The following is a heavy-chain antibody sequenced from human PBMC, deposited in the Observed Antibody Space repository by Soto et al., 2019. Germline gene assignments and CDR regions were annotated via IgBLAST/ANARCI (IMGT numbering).Heavy chain of an antibody. CDR2: IYPGDSDT. CDR3: ARQPIYYYDSSGYYLGPYYYYGMDV. V-gene: IGHV5-51*01. J-gene: IGHJ6*02. D-gene: IGHD3-22*01. Sequence: GESLKISCKGSGYSFTSCWIGWVRQMPGKGLEWMGIIYPGDSDTRYSPSFQGQVTISADKSISTAYLQWSSLKASDTAMYYCARQPIYYYDSSGYYLGPYYYYGMDVWGQGTTVTVSS. CDR1: GYSFTSCW.